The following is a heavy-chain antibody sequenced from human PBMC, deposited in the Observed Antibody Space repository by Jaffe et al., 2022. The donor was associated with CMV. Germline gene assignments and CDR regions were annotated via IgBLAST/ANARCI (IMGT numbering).Heavy chain of an antibody. Sequence: QLQLQESGPGLVKPSETLSLTCTVSGGSISSSSYYWGWIRQPPGKGLEWIGSIYYSGSTYYNPSLKSRVTISVDTSKNQFSLKLSSVTAADTAVYYCARLGRGGEGESRENWFDPWGQGTLVTVSS. D-gene: IGHD3-16*01. CDR1: GGSISSSSYY. V-gene: IGHV4-39*01. CDR2: IYYSGST. CDR3: ARLGRGGEGESRENWFDP. J-gene: IGHJ5*02.